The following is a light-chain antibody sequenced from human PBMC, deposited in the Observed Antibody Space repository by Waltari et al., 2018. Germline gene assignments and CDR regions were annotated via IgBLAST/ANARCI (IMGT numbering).Light chain of an antibody. V-gene: IGKV3-20*01. Sequence: EVVLTQSPGTLSLSPGERATSSCRASQTFNSRYLAWYQQKSGQAPRLLIYGGSSRATGIPDRFSGIGSGTDFTLIISSLEPEDFADYYCQQYSTSPGTFGPGTKVDIK. CDR2: GGS. CDR3: QQYSTSPGT. CDR1: QTFNSRY. J-gene: IGKJ3*01.